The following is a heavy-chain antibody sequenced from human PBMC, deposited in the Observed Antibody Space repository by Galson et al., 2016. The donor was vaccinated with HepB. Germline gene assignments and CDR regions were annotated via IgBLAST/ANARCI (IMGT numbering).Heavy chain of an antibody. D-gene: IGHD3-22*01. Sequence: SVKVSCKASGYTFTKYWMHWVRQAPGQGLEWMGLINPSGTSRRYAEKFQGRVTLTRDTSTSTDYMELSSLRSEDTAVYYCARDNSMMETSWWFDPWGQGTPVTVPS. CDR1: GYTFTKYW. CDR3: ARDNSMMETSWWFDP. V-gene: IGHV1-46*01. J-gene: IGHJ5*02. CDR2: INPSGTSR.